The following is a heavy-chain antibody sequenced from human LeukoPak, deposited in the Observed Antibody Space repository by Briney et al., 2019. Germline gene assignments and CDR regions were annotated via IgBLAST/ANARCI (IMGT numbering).Heavy chain of an antibody. CDR2: INPNSGGT. J-gene: IGHJ4*02. CDR3: ARDEGGSSSWYRGYYFDY. D-gene: IGHD6-13*01. CDR1: GYAFTGYY. Sequence: ASVKVSCKASGYAFTGYYMHWVRQAPGQGLEWMGWINPNSGGTNYAQKFQGWVTMTRDTSISTAYMELSRLRSDDTAVYYCARDEGGSSSWYRGYYFDYWGQGTLVTVSS. V-gene: IGHV1-2*04.